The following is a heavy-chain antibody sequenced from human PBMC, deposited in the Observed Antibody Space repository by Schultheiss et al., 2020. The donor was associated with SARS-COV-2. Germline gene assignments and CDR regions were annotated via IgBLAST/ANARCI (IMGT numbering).Heavy chain of an antibody. J-gene: IGHJ4*02. CDR2: ISYDGSNK. CDR1: GFTFSSYG. Sequence: GGSLRLSCAASGFTFSSYGMHWVRQAPGKGLEWVAVISYDGSNKYYADSVKGRFTISRDNSKNTLYLQMNSLRAEDTAVYYCARGRIVLRYFDWLLFRGFDYWGQGTLVTVSS. V-gene: IGHV3-30-3*01. CDR3: ARGRIVLRYFDWLLFRGFDY. D-gene: IGHD3-9*01.